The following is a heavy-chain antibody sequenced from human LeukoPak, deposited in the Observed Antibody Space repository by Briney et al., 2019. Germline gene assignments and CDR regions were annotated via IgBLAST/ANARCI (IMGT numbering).Heavy chain of an antibody. V-gene: IGHV1-2*02. D-gene: IGHD2-8*01. CDR3: ARGPNHYYYMDF. Sequence: ASVKVSCKASGYSFTGYYIHWVRQAPGQGLEWMGWINPDGGVTKSAQNFQGRVTMTRDKSINTVYMELSGLTSDDTALYYCARGPNHYYYMDFWGTGNTVSVSS. CDR2: INPDGGVT. CDR1: GYSFTGYY. J-gene: IGHJ6*03.